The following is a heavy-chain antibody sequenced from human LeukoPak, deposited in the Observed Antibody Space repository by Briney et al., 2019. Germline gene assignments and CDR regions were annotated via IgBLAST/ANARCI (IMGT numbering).Heavy chain of an antibody. CDR3: ARRGEGGYDLREYYYYGMDV. Sequence: GESLKISCKGSGYSFTNYWIGWVRQMPGKGLEWMGIIYPGDSDTRYSPSFQGQVTISADKSISTAYLQWSSLKASDTAMYYCARRGEGGYDLREYYYYGMDVWGQGTTVTVSS. J-gene: IGHJ6*02. D-gene: IGHD5-12*01. V-gene: IGHV5-51*01. CDR2: IYPGDSDT. CDR1: GYSFTNYW.